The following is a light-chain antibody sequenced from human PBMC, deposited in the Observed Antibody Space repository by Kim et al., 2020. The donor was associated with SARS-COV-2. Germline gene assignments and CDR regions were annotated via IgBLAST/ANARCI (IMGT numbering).Light chain of an antibody. CDR1: QSGRSGS. J-gene: IGKJ1*01. CDR2: GTS. V-gene: IGKV3-20*01. CDR3: QQYHDSSST. Sequence: GEGATVSCRASQSGRSGSVAWYQQKPGQTPRLLIYGTSNRATGIPDRFSGSWSGTDFTLTNTRLEPEDFALHYCQQYHDSSSTFGQGTKVDIK.